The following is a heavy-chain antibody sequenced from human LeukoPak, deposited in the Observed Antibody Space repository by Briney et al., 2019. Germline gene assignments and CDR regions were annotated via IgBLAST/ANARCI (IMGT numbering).Heavy chain of an antibody. Sequence: GGSLRLSCAASGFIVNTNYMNWVRQAPGKGLEWVSVVYADGATYYADSVKGRFTVSRDNSKDTLYLQMNGLRAEDTAVYFCARGGGYYGIDYWGQGTLVTVSS. CDR2: VYADGAT. J-gene: IGHJ4*02. D-gene: IGHD4-17*01. CDR1: GFIVNTNY. V-gene: IGHV3-53*01. CDR3: ARGGGYYGIDY.